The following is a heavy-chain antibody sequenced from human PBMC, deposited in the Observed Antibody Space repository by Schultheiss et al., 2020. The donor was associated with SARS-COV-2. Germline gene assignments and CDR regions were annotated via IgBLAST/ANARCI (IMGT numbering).Heavy chain of an antibody. CDR2: IYYSGST. Sequence: SQTLSLTCTVSGGSISSYYWSWIRQPPGKGLEWIGYIYYSGSTNYNPSLKSRVTMSVDTSKNQFSLKLSSVTAADTAVYYCARDSRRWRFFDLWGRGTLVTVSS. J-gene: IGHJ2*01. CDR1: GGSISSYY. D-gene: IGHD3-3*01. CDR3: ARDSRRWRFFDL. V-gene: IGHV4-59*01.